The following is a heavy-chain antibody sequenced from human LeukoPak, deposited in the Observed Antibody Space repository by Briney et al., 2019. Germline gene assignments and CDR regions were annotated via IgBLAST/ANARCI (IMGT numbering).Heavy chain of an antibody. CDR2: IYYSRST. J-gene: IGHJ4*02. V-gene: IGHV4-59*08. D-gene: IGHD3-22*01. Sequence: PSETLSLTCTVSSGSISNYYWGWIRQPPGKGLERIGSIYYSRSTNYNPSLKSRLTQSVDTPQNQLSLKLNTMTATDTDVYYCARMLYYDSSGYYYFDYWGQGTLVTVSS. CDR3: ARMLYYDSSGYYYFDY. CDR1: SGSISNYY.